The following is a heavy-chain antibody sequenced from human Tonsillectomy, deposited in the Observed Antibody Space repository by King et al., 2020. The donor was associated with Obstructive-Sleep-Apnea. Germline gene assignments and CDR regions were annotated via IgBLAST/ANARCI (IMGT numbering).Heavy chain of an antibody. Sequence: QLQESGPGLVKPSGTLSLTCAVSGGSISSSNWWRWVRQPPGKGLEWIGEIYHNGSTNYNPSPKSRVTLSVDKSKNQFSLKLRSVTAADTAVYYCAGYFDWLSRGSSDYWGQGTLVTVSS. V-gene: IGHV4-4*02. CDR3: AGYFDWLSRGSSDY. J-gene: IGHJ4*02. CDR1: GGSISSSNW. CDR2: IYHNGST. D-gene: IGHD3-9*01.